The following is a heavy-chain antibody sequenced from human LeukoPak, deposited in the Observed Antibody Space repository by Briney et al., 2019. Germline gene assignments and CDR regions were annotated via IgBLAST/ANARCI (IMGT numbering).Heavy chain of an antibody. V-gene: IGHV3-23*01. Sequence: GGSLRLSCAASGFTFSSYAMSWVRQAPGEGLEWVSAISGSGGSTYYADSVKGRFTISRDNSKNTLYLQMNSLRAEDTAEYYCATHFRWFGELLYPVPPDWGQGTLVTVSS. D-gene: IGHD3-10*01. CDR2: ISGSGGST. J-gene: IGHJ4*02. CDR3: ATHFRWFGELLYPVPPD. CDR1: GFTFSSYA.